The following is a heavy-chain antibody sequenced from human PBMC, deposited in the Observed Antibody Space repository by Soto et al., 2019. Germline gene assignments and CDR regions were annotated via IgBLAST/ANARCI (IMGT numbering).Heavy chain of an antibody. CDR1: GFSFSTYG. Sequence: GGSLRLSCVASGFSFSTYGMHWVRQAPGKGLEWVAVISYDGSNRYYADSVKGRFTVSRDNSKNTMYLQMNSLRAEDTAVYSCARDNYDSSGYYHRGFDYWGQGTLVTVSS. D-gene: IGHD3-22*01. J-gene: IGHJ4*02. CDR2: ISYDGSNR. V-gene: IGHV3-30*03. CDR3: ARDNYDSSGYYHRGFDY.